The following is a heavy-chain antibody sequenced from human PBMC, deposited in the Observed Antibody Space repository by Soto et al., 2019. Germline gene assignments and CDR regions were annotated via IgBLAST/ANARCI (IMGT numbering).Heavy chain of an antibody. Sequence: XGSLRLSCAASGFTFSNAWMSWVRQAPGKGLDWVGRIKSKTDGGTTDYAAPVKGRFTISRDDSKNTLYLQMNSLKTEDTAVYYCTTGRYCSSTSCPRVPAYWGQGTLVTVSS. CDR1: GFTFSNAW. V-gene: IGHV3-15*01. CDR2: IKSKTDGGTT. CDR3: TTGRYCSSTSCPRVPAY. D-gene: IGHD2-2*01. J-gene: IGHJ4*02.